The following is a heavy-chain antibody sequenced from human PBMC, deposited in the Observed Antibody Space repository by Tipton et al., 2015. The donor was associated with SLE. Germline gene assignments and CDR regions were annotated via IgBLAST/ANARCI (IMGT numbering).Heavy chain of an antibody. CDR3: AKDWVKYNWNSGGAFDI. J-gene: IGHJ3*02. CDR2: ISSSSSTI. Sequence: SLRLSCAASGFTFSSYSMNWVRQAPGKGLEWVSYISSSSSTIYYADSVKGRFTISRDNAKNSLYLQMNSLRAEDMALYYCAKDWVKYNWNSGGAFDIWGQGTMVTVSS. V-gene: IGHV3-48*04. D-gene: IGHD1-7*01. CDR1: GFTFSSYS.